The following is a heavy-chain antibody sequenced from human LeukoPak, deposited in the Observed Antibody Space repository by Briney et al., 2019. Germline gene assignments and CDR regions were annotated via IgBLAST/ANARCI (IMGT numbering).Heavy chain of an antibody. CDR2: ISGSGGST. CDR1: GFTFSSCA. V-gene: IGHV3-23*01. CDR3: AKGCGGDCYSNYFDY. D-gene: IGHD2-21*01. Sequence: GGSLRLSCAASGFTFSSCAMSWVRQAPGKGLEWVSAISGSGGSTYYADSVKGRFTISRDNSKNTLYLQMNSLRAEDTAVYYCAKGCGGDCYSNYFDYWGQGTLVTVSS. J-gene: IGHJ4*02.